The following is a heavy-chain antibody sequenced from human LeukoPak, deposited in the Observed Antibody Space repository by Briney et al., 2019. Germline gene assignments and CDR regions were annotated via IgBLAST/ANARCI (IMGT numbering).Heavy chain of an antibody. CDR2: INPNGGST. V-gene: IGHV1-46*01. CDR3: ARCGHILTGYPPTAGMDV. CDR1: GYTLTRYF. D-gene: IGHD3-9*01. Sequence: GASVKVSCKASGYTLTRYFIHWVRQAPGQGLEWMGIINPNGGSTSYPQKFQGRVTMTRDTSTNTVYMELSSLKSEDTAVYYCARCGHILTGYPPTAGMDVWGQGTTVTVSS. J-gene: IGHJ6*02.